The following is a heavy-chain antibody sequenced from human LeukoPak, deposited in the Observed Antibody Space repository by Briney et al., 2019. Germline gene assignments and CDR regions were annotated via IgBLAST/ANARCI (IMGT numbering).Heavy chain of an antibody. J-gene: IGHJ4*02. D-gene: IGHD1-7*01. V-gene: IGHV1-2*02. CDR3: ARDLITGTKNFDY. CDR1: RYTFTGYY. Sequence: GASVKVSCKASRYTFTGYYMHWVRQAPGQGLEWMGWVNPNSGGTNYAQKFQGRVTMTRDTSISTAYMELSRLRSDDTAVYYCARDLITGTKNFDYWGQGTLVTVSS. CDR2: VNPNSGGT.